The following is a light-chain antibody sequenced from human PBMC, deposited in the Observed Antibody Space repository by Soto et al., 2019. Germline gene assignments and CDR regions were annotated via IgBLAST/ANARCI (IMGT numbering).Light chain of an antibody. CDR3: QQYNNWPS. V-gene: IGKV3-15*01. CDR2: DIS. J-gene: IGKJ5*01. CDR1: QTVSRN. Sequence: ELVLMQSPGFLSLSPGVRATLSCRASQTVSRNLAWYQQRPGQAPRLLIYDISNRATGVPARFSGSGSETEFTLTIRSLQSEDFAVYFCQQYNNWPSFGQGTRLEIK.